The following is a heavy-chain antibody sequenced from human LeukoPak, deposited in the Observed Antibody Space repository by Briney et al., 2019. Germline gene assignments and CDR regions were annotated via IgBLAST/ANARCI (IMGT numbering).Heavy chain of an antibody. Sequence: GGSLRLSCAASGITFSSYAMSWVRQAPGKGLEWVSVISGSGGSTYYADSVRGRFTLSRDNSKRMLYLQMNSLRAEDTAVYYCAKAGALVRSYMDVWGKGTTVTVPS. CDR1: GITFSSYA. V-gene: IGHV3-23*01. J-gene: IGHJ6*03. CDR3: AKAGALVRSYMDV. D-gene: IGHD1-26*01. CDR2: ISGSGGST.